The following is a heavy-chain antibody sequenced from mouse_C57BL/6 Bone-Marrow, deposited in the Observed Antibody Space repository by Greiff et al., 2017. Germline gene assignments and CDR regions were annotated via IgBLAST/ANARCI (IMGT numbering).Heavy chain of an antibody. V-gene: IGHV1-55*01. CDR2: IYPGSGST. CDR1: GYTFTSYW. CDR3: ARDYDGSSYLYYFDS. Sequence: QVQLKQPGAELVKPGASVKMSCKASGYTFTSYWITWVKQRPGQGLEWIGDIYPGSGSTNYNEKFKSKATLTVDTSSSTAYMQLSSLTSEDSAVYYCARDYDGSSYLYYFDSWGQGTTLTVSS. J-gene: IGHJ2*01. D-gene: IGHD1-1*01.